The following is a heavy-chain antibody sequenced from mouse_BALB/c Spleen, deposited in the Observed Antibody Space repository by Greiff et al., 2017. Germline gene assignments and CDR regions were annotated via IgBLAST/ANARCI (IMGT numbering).Heavy chain of an antibody. CDR3: ARSLMTTVVEGYAMDY. Sequence: ELVKPGASVKLSCKASGYTFTSYWINWIKQRPGQGLEWIGRIAPGSGSTYYNEMFKGKATLTVDTSSSTAYIQLSSLSSEDSAVYFCARSLMTTVVEGYAMDYWGQGTSVTVSS. J-gene: IGHJ4*01. CDR2: IAPGSGST. D-gene: IGHD1-1*01. CDR1: GYTFTSYW. V-gene: IGHV1S41*01.